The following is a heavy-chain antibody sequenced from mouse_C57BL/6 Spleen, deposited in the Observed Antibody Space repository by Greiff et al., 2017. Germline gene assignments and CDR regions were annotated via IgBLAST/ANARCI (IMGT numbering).Heavy chain of an antibody. D-gene: IGHD1-1*01. CDR3: ARTGGSTYYYAMDY. J-gene: IGHJ4*01. Sequence: QVQLKQSGAELVRPGTSVKVSCKASGYAFTNYLIEWVKQRPGQGLEWIGVINPGSGGTNYNEKFKGKATLTADKSSSTAYMQLSSLTSEDSAVYFCARTGGSTYYYAMDYWGQGTSVTVSS. CDR2: INPGSGGT. V-gene: IGHV1-54*01. CDR1: GYAFTNYL.